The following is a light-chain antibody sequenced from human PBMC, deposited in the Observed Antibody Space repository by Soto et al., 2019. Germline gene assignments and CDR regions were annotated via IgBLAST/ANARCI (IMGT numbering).Light chain of an antibody. V-gene: IGLV1-40*01. Sequence: QSVLTQPPSVSGAPGQRVTISCTGSSSNIGAGYDVHWYQQLPGTAPKLLIYGNSNRPSGVPDRFSGSKSGTSASLAITGLQAEDEADYYCQSYESSAGVFGTGTKVTVL. CDR3: QSYESSAGV. CDR1: SSNIGAGYD. CDR2: GNS. J-gene: IGLJ1*01.